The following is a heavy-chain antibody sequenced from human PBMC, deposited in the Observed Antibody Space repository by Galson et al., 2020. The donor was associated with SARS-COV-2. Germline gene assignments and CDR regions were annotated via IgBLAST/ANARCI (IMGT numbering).Heavy chain of an antibody. V-gene: IGHV3-72*01. CDR3: ARGPGIAGPACPYGLDV. D-gene: IGHD6-13*01. CDR2: TRNKANSFTT. Sequence: GGSLRLSCVVSGFTLKEYHMDWVRQAPGKGLEWVGRTRNKANSFTTEYAASVKGRFTIPRDDSKNSLYLQMKSLKAEDTAVYYFARGPGIAGPACPYGLDVWGQGTMVTVSS. J-gene: IGHJ6*02. CDR1: GFTLKEYH.